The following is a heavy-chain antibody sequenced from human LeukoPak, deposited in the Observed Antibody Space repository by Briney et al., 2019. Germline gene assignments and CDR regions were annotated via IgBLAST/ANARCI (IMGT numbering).Heavy chain of an antibody. J-gene: IGHJ5*02. CDR1: GYTFTTYG. D-gene: IGHD2-2*01. CDR3: ATDRHCTSNTCPGRGFDP. Sequence: ASVKVSCKASGYTFTTYGISWVRRAPGQGLKWMGWISTYNGNTNYAQKLQGRVSMTTDTSTTTAYMELRSLRSDDTAVYYCATDRHCTSNTCPGRGFDPWGQGTLVTVSS. V-gene: IGHV1-18*01. CDR2: ISTYNGNT.